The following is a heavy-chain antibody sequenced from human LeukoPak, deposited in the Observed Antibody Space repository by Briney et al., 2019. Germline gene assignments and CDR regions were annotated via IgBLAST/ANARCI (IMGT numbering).Heavy chain of an antibody. J-gene: IGHJ3*02. CDR2: MNPHSGNT. CDR3: ARGRRDVFDI. CDR1: GYSFTSHY. V-gene: IGHV1-8*03. Sequence: VASVKVSCKASGYSFTSHYMHWVRQAPGQGLEWMGWMNPHSGNTGYAQKFLGRITLTRNTSTSMAYMELTSLKSEDTAVYYCARGRRDVFDIWGQGTTVTVS.